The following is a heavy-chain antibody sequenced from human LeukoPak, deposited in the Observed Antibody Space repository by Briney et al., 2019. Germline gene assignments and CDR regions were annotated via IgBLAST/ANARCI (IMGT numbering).Heavy chain of an antibody. CDR1: GGSISSGRNY. Sequence: SETLSLTCTVSGGSISSGRNYWGWIRQPPGKGLEWIASIYYSGSTYYNPSLESRVTMSVDTSKNQFSLKLSSVTAADTAVYYCARHGGVGVIPDFDYWGPGTLVTVSS. J-gene: IGHJ4*02. CDR2: IYYSGST. CDR3: ARHGGVGVIPDFDY. V-gene: IGHV4-39*01. D-gene: IGHD2-8*02.